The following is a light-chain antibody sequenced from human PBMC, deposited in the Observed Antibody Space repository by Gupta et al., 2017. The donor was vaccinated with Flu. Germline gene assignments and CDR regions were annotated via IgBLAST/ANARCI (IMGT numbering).Light chain of an antibody. Sequence: EIVLTQSPGTLSLSPGERATLSCRASQSVGSNYLAWYQQKPGQAPSLLIYGASSRATGIPDRLSGSGSGTDFTLTISRLEPEDFAVYYCQRYGTSPLTFGGGTKVEIK. J-gene: IGKJ4*01. CDR2: GAS. CDR3: QRYGTSPLT. V-gene: IGKV3-20*01. CDR1: QSVGSNY.